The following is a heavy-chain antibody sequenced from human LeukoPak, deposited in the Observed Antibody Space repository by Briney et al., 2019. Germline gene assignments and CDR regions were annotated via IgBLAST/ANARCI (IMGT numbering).Heavy chain of an antibody. CDR2: IYSGGST. CDR3: ARDVMALFDY. Sequence: GGSLRLSCAASEFSVGSNYMTWVRQAPGKGLEWVSLIYSGGSTYYADSVKGRFTISRDNAKNSLYLQMNSLRAEDTPVYYCARDVMALFDYWGQGTLVTVSS. V-gene: IGHV3-66*01. J-gene: IGHJ4*02. CDR1: EFSVGSNY. D-gene: IGHD5-24*01.